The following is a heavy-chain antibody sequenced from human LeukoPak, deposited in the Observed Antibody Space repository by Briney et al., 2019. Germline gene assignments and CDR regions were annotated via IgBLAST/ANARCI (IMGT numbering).Heavy chain of an antibody. J-gene: IGHJ5*02. CDR3: ARDDDAYYDSSGYYPS. Sequence: GRSLRLSCAASGFTFSSYAMHWVRQAPGKGLEWVAVISYDGSNKYYADSVKGRFTISRDNSKNTLYLQMNSLRAEDTAVYYCARDDDAYYDSSGYYPSWGQGTLVTVSS. CDR1: GFTFSSYA. D-gene: IGHD3-22*01. CDR2: ISYDGSNK. V-gene: IGHV3-30*04.